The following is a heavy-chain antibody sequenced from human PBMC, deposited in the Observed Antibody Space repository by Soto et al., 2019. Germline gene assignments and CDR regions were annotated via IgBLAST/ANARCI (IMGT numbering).Heavy chain of an antibody. V-gene: IGHV3-48*01. Sequence: PGGSLRLSCAASGFTFSSYSMNWVRQAPGKGLEWVSHVSSSSSIIEYADSVKGRFTISRENAKNSLYLQMNSLRAEDTAVYYCASLQTGYSSSWYLDEWGQGTLVTVSS. CDR3: ASLQTGYSSSWYLDE. CDR1: GFTFSSYS. J-gene: IGHJ4*02. CDR2: VSSSSSII. D-gene: IGHD6-13*01.